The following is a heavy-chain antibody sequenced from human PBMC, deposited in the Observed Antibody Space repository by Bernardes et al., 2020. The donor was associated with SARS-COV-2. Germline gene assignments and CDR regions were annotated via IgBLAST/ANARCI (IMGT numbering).Heavy chain of an antibody. Sequence: GGSLRLSCAASGFTFSSYGMHWVRQAPGKGLEWVAVISYDGSNKYYADSVKGRFTISRDNSKNTLYLQMNSLRAEDTAVYYCANFLPYRGAWTGMDVWGQGTTVTVSS. D-gene: IGHD2-2*02. J-gene: IGHJ6*02. CDR1: GFTFSSYG. CDR2: ISYDGSNK. CDR3: ANFLPYRGAWTGMDV. V-gene: IGHV3-30*18.